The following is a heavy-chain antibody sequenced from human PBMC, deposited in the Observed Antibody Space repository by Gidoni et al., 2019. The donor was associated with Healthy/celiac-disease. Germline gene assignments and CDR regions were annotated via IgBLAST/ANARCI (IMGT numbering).Heavy chain of an antibody. Sequence: QVQLVQSGAEVKKPGASVKVSCKASGYTFTGYYMHWVRQAPGQGLEWMGWINPNSGGTNYAQKFQGRVTMTRDTSISTAYMELSRLRSDDTAVYYCARDASRSVADFSDMDVWGQGTTVTVSS. CDR1: GYTFTGYY. CDR3: ARDASRSVADFSDMDV. J-gene: IGHJ6*02. V-gene: IGHV1-2*02. CDR2: INPNSGGT. D-gene: IGHD3-3*01.